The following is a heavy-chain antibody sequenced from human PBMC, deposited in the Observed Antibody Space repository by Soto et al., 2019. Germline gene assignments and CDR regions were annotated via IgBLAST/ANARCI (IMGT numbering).Heavy chain of an antibody. Sequence: QVQLVQSGAEVKKPGASVKVSCKASGYTFTSYYMHWVRQAPGQGLEWMGIINPSGGSTSYAQKFQSRVTMTRDTSTSTVYMELSSLRSEDTAVYYCARDSWDVLRFLDPYGMDVWGQGTTVTVSS. V-gene: IGHV1-46*01. J-gene: IGHJ6*02. CDR1: GYTFTSYY. CDR3: ARDSWDVLRFLDPYGMDV. D-gene: IGHD3-3*01. CDR2: INPSGGST.